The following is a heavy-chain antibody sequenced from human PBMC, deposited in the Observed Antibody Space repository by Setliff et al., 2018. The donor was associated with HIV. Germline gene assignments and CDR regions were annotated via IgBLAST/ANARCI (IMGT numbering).Heavy chain of an antibody. J-gene: IGHJ4*02. CDR1: GFTFSAFA. CDR2: ISIGSGAAI. V-gene: IGHV3-23*01. D-gene: IGHD6-13*01. CDR3: AKGPGYSSSWYYFNY. Sequence: PGGSLRLSCVASGFTFSAFAMTWVRQALGTGLEWVSSISIGSGAAIYYAESVQGRFTVSRDNSKNSLYLQMNSLRAEDTAVYYCAKGPGYSSSWYYFNYWGQGTLVTVSS.